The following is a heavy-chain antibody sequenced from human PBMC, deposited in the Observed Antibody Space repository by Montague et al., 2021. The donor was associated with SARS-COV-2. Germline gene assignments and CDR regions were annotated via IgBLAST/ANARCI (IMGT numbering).Heavy chain of an antibody. V-gene: IGHV3-53*04. CDR2: IYSGGST. CDR3: ARRRWLTDNWYFDL. J-gene: IGHJ2*01. Sequence: SLRLSCPASGFTVSSNYMSWVRQAPGKGLEWVSVIYSGGSTYYTDSVKGRFTISRHNSKNTLYLQMNSLRAEDTAVYYCARRRWLTDNWYFDLWGRGTLVTVSS. CDR1: GFTVSSNY. D-gene: IGHD5-12*01.